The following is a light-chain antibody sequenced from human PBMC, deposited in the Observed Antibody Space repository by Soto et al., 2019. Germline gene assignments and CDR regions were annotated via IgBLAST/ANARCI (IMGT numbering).Light chain of an antibody. V-gene: IGLV2-23*01. CDR2: EGS. J-gene: IGLJ3*02. CDR3: CSYAGSSTPNWV. Sequence: QSALTQPASVSGSPGQSITISCTGTSSDVGSYNLVSWYQQHPGKAPKLMIYEGSKRPSGVSNRFSGSKSGNTASLTISGLQAEDEADYYCCSYAGSSTPNWVFGGGPKLTVL. CDR1: SSDVGSYNL.